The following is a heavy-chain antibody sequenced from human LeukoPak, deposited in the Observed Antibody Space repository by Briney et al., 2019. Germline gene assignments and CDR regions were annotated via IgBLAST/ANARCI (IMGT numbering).Heavy chain of an antibody. CDR3: ARERDNYGSGRGNWFDP. D-gene: IGHD3-10*01. J-gene: IGHJ5*02. CDR2: INHSGST. CDR1: GGSFSGYY. Sequence: SETLSLTCAVYGGSFSGYYWSWIRQPPGKGLEWIGEINHSGSTNYNPSLKSRVTISVDTSKNQFSLKLSSVTAADTAVYYCARERDNYGSGRGNWFDPWGQGTLVTVSS. V-gene: IGHV4-34*01.